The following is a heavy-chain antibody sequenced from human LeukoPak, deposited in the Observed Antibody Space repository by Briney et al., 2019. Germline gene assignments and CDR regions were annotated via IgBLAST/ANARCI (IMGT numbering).Heavy chain of an antibody. D-gene: IGHD3-10*01. V-gene: IGHV3-9*01. CDR2: ISWNSGSI. Sequence: GGSLRLSCAASGFTFDDYAMHWVRQAPGKGLEWVSAISWNSGSIGYADSVKGRFTISRDNAKNSLYLQMNSVRAEDTALYYCAERGLWLGELDSDAFDIWGQGTMVTVSS. J-gene: IGHJ3*02. CDR3: AERGLWLGELDSDAFDI. CDR1: GFTFDDYA.